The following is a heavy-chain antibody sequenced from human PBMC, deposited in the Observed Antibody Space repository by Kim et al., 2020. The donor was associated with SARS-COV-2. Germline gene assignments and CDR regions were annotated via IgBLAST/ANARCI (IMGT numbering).Heavy chain of an antibody. V-gene: IGHV3-30*18. D-gene: IGHD3-16*01. J-gene: IGHJ6*02. CDR2: ISYEGSKK. Sequence: GGSLRLSCAASGFSFNNFGMHWVRQAPGKGLEWVALISYEGSKKYYADSPQGRFTISRDSSKNTNYLQMNSLRAEDRAEYYCAKYRSFFMFTFGGESGGLDVWGQGTTVTVSS. CDR3: AKYRSFFMFTFGGESGGLDV. CDR1: GFSFNNFG.